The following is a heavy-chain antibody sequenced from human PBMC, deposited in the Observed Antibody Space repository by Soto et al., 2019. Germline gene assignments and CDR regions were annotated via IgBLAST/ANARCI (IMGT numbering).Heavy chain of an antibody. CDR2: IYHSGST. Sequence: TLSLTCAVSGGSISSVGHSCNWIRQPPGKGLEWIGYIYHSGSTYYNPSLKSRVTISVDRSKHQFSLKLSSVTAADTAVYYCVSGETTVTTIDFWGQGTLVTVSS. D-gene: IGHD4-17*01. CDR1: GGSISSVGHS. CDR3: VSGETTVTTIDF. V-gene: IGHV4-30-2*01. J-gene: IGHJ4*02.